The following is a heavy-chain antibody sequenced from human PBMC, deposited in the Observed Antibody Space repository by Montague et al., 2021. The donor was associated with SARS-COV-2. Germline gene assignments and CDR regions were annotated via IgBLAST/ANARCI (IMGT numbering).Heavy chain of an antibody. D-gene: IGHD3-10*01. CDR2: IRTTGHT. V-gene: IGHV4-61*02. CDR3: ARFGGGTLESDL. Sequence: TLSLTCTVSGASISTGIYYWSWIRQPAGKGLEWIGRIRTTGHTYYNSSLESRVFMSVDTSTNQFSLSLTSVTAADTAVYFCARFGGGTLESDLWGQGTLVTVSS. CDR1: GASISTGIYY. J-gene: IGHJ5*02.